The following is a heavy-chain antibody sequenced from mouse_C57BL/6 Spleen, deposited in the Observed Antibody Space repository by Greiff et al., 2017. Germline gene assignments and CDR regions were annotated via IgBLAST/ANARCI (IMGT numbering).Heavy chain of an antibody. Sequence: VQVVASGAELMKPGASVKLSCKATGYTFTGYWIEWVKQRPGHGLEWIGEIFTGSGSTNYNEKFKGKATFTADTSSNTAYMQLSSLTTEDSAIDYCARRGYYYSSSYDAMDYWGQGTSVTVSS. CDR3: ARRGYYYSSSYDAMDY. CDR1: GYTFTGYW. D-gene: IGHD1-1*01. CDR2: IFTGSGST. J-gene: IGHJ4*01. V-gene: IGHV1-9*01.